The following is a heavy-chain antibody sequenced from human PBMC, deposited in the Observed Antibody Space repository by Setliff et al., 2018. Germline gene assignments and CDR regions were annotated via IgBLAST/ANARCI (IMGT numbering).Heavy chain of an antibody. J-gene: IGHJ4*02. CDR1: GYTFAGYY. D-gene: IGHD2-2*01. CDR2: INPNSGGA. Sequence: ASVKVSCKASGYTFAGYYMHWVRQAPGQGLEWMGWINPNSGGANYAQKFQGRVTMTRDTSITTAYMELHSLRSDDTAVYFCARISPSYCSKSGCYAAEGYWGQGTLVTVSS. V-gene: IGHV1-2*02. CDR3: ARISPSYCSKSGCYAAEGY.